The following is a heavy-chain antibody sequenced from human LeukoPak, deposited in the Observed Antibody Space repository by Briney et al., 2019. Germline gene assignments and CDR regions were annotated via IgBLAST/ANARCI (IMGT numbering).Heavy chain of an antibody. J-gene: IGHJ4*02. CDR3: ARDPQGYSSSWFDY. D-gene: IGHD6-13*01. CDR2: IRSSSSYI. CDR1: GFSFSSYT. V-gene: IGHV3-21*01. Sequence: GGSLRLSCAASGFSFSSYTMNWVRQAPGKGLEWVSSIRSSSSYIYYADSLKGRFTISRDNAKNSLYLQMNCLRAEDTAVYYCARDPQGYSSSWFDYWGQGTLVTVSS.